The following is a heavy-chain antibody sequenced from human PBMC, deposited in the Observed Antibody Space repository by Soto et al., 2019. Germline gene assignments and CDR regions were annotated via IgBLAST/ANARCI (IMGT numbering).Heavy chain of an antibody. Sequence: QVQLVESGGGVVQPGRSLRLSCAASGFTFSSYGMHWVRQAPGTGLEWVAAISYDGSNKYYVDSVKGRFTISRDNSKNTLYLQMNSLRAEDTAVYYCAKETYSGPLDYWGQGTLVTVSS. CDR2: ISYDGSNK. J-gene: IGHJ4*02. CDR3: AKETYSGPLDY. V-gene: IGHV3-30*18. CDR1: GFTFSSYG. D-gene: IGHD2-15*01.